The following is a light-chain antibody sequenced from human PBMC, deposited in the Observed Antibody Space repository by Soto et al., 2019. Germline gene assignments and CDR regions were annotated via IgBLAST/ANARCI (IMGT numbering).Light chain of an antibody. CDR2: DAS. CDR1: QSVSSY. Sequence: EIVLTQSPATLSLSPGERATLSCRASQSVSSYLAWYPQKPGQAPRLLIYDASNRATGIRARFSGSGSVTDFTLTISSLEPEDVAVYYCQQRSNWPITFGQGTRLEIK. V-gene: IGKV3-11*01. J-gene: IGKJ5*01. CDR3: QQRSNWPIT.